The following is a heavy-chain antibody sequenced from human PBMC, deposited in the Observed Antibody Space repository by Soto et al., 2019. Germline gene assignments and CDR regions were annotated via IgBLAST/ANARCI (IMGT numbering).Heavy chain of an antibody. CDR2: ISAYNGNT. D-gene: IGHD6-13*01. CDR1: GYTFSIYG. V-gene: IGHV1-18*01. Sequence: ASVKVSCKVSGYTFSIYGISWVRQAPGQGLEWIGWISAYNGNTNYAQKYQGRVTMTTDTSTSTGYMDLRSLKSDDTAVYYCAIDQGRIGAAGTFFEYWGQGTLVTVSS. CDR3: AIDQGRIGAAGTFFEY. J-gene: IGHJ4*02.